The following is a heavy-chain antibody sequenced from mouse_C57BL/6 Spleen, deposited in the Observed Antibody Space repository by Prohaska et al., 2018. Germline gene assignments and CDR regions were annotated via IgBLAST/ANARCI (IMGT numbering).Heavy chain of an antibody. J-gene: IGHJ3*01. CDR3: ARRKILSNYGYYAMDY. Sequence: QVQLQHPGAELVMPGASVKLSCKASGYTFTSYWMHWVKQRPGQGLELIGEIDPSDSYTNYNQKFKGKATLTVDKSSSTAYMQLSSLTSEDSAVYYCARRKILSNYGYYAMDYWGQGTLVTVSA. D-gene: IGHD2-5*01. V-gene: IGHV1-69*01. CDR1: GYTFTSYW. CDR2: IDPSDSYT.